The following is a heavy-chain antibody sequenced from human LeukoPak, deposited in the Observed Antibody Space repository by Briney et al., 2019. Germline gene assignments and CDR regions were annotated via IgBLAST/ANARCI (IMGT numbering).Heavy chain of an antibody. D-gene: IGHD6-19*01. J-gene: IGHJ4*02. CDR3: AKTGYSSGWYMGSFDY. CDR2: IHPVDSDT. Sequence: GESLKISCKASGYTFGTSWIAWVRQMPGKGLEWMGVIHPVDSDTKYSPSFQGQVTFSVDKSISTAYLQWSSLKASDTAIYYCAKTGYSSGWYMGSFDYWGQGTLVTVSS. V-gene: IGHV5-51*01. CDR1: GYTFGTSW.